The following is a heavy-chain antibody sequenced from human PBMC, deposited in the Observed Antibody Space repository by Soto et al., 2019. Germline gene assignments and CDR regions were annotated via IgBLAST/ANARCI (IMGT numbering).Heavy chain of an antibody. Sequence: GGSLRLSCAASGFTFSSYAMSWVRQAPGKGLEWVSAISGSGGSTYYADSVKGRFTISRDNSKNTLYLQMNSLIAEDTAVFYFAKDQGQLLRYYYYYYMDVWGKGTTVTVSS. J-gene: IGHJ6*03. V-gene: IGHV3-23*01. CDR2: ISGSGGST. CDR1: GFTFSSYA. CDR3: AKDQGQLLRYYYYYYMDV. D-gene: IGHD2-2*01.